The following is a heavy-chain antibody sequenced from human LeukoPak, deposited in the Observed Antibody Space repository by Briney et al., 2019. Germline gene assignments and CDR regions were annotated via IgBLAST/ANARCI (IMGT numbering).Heavy chain of an antibody. CDR1: GGSFSGYY. CDR2: INHSGST. Sequence: PSETLSLTCAVYGGSFSGYYWSWIRQPPGKGLEWIGEINHSGSTNCNPSLKSRVTISVDTSKNQFSLKLSSVTAADTAVYYCARGTVAGRRGDFQHWGQGTLVTVSS. V-gene: IGHV4-34*01. D-gene: IGHD6-19*01. J-gene: IGHJ1*01. CDR3: ARGTVAGRRGDFQH.